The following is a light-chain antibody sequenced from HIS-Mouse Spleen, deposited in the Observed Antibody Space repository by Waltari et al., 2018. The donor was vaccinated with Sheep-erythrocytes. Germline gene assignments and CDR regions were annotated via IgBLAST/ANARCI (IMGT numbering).Light chain of an antibody. CDR2: EGS. J-gene: IGLJ3*02. Sequence: QSALTQPASVSGSPGQSITISCTGTSSDVGCYNLVSWYQQHPGKPPKLMIYEGSKRPSGVSNRFSGSKSGNTASLTISGLQAEDEADYYCCSYAGSSTPWVFGGGTKLTVL. V-gene: IGLV2-23*01. CDR3: CSYAGSSTPWV. CDR1: SSDVGCYNL.